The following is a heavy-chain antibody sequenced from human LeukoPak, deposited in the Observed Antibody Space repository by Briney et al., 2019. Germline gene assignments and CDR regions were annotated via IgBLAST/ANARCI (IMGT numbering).Heavy chain of an antibody. J-gene: IGHJ4*02. D-gene: IGHD3-9*01. CDR3: ARFPYFEGFDY. CDR1: GGSIESYY. V-gene: IGHV4-4*08. Sequence: SETLSPTCSVSGGSIESYYWSWIRQPPGKGLEFIGYIAASGTTKHNPSLKSRVTLSMDTSKNQFSLKLRSVTAADTGVYFCARFPYFEGFDYWGPGTQVIVSS. CDR2: IAASGTT.